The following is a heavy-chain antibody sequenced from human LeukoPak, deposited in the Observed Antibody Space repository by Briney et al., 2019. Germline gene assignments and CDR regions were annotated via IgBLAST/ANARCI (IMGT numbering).Heavy chain of an antibody. D-gene: IGHD3-22*01. V-gene: IGHV3-23*01. CDR3: AKRGVVIRVILVGFHKEAYYFDS. CDR1: GFTFSNYW. J-gene: IGHJ4*02. CDR2: ISDSGGST. Sequence: PGGSLRLSCAASGFTFSNYWVHWVRQAPGKGLVWVSGISDSGGSTNYADSVKGRFTISRDNPKNTLYLQMNSLRAEDTAVYFCAKRGVVIRVILVGFHKEAYYFDSWGQGALVTVSS.